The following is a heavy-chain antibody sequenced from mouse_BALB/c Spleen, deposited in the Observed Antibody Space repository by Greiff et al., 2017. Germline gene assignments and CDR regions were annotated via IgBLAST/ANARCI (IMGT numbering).Heavy chain of an antibody. CDR2: IDPENGNT. Sequence: LVESGAELVRPGALVKLSCKASGFNIKDYYMHWVKQRPEQGLEWIGWIDPENGNTIYDPKFQGKASITADTSSNTAYLQLSSLTSEDTAVYYCARLTSRAMDYWGQGTSVTVSS. CDR3: ARLTSRAMDY. J-gene: IGHJ4*01. V-gene: IGHV14-1*02. D-gene: IGHD1-1*01. CDR1: GFNIKDYY.